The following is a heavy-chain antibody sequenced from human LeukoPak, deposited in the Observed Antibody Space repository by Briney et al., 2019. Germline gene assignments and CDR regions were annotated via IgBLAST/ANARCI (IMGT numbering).Heavy chain of an antibody. V-gene: IGHV5-51*01. J-gene: IGHJ4*02. CDR1: GYSFTNYW. CDR2: IYPGDSDT. D-gene: IGHD1-26*01. Sequence: GESLKISCKGSGYSFTNYWIGWVRQMPGKGLEWMGIIYPGDSDTRYSPSFQGQVTISADKSISTAYLQWSSLKASDAAMYYCASYPIVGASYFDYWGQGTLVTVSS. CDR3: ASYPIVGASYFDY.